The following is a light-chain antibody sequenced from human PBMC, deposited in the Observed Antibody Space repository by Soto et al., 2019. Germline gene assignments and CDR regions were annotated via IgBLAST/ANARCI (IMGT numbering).Light chain of an antibody. V-gene: IGKV3-15*01. Sequence: EIVMTQSPATLSVSPGERATLSCRASQSVSSNLDWYQQKPGQAPRLLIYGASTRPTGIPARFSGSGSGTEFTLTISSLQSEDFAVYYCQQYNNWPLTFGGGTKVEIK. CDR2: GAS. CDR3: QQYNNWPLT. CDR1: QSVSSN. J-gene: IGKJ4*01.